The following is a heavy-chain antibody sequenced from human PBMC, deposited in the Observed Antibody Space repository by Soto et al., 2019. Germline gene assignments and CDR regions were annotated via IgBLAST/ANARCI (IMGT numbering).Heavy chain of an antibody. CDR1: GGSISSYY. J-gene: IGHJ4*02. CDR3: ARGVREWELLGLYFDY. CDR2: IYYSGST. V-gene: IGHV4-59*01. D-gene: IGHD1-26*01. Sequence: SETLSLTCTVSGGSISSYYWSWIRQPPGKGLEWIGYIYYSGSTNYNPSLKSRVTISVDTSKNQFSLKLSSVTAADTAVYYCARGVREWELLGLYFDYWGQGTLVTVSS.